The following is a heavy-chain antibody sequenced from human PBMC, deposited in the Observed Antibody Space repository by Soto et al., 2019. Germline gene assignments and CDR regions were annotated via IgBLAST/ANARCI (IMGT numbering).Heavy chain of an antibody. CDR2: TYYSGST. CDR1: GGSISSGDYY. Sequence: SETLSLTCTVSGGSISSGDYYWSWIRQPPGKGLEWIGYTYYSGSTYYNPSLKSRVTISVDTSKNQFSLKLSSVTAADTAVYYCARGHDFWSGYYNYWGQGALVTVS. D-gene: IGHD3-3*01. V-gene: IGHV4-30-4*01. J-gene: IGHJ4*02. CDR3: ARGHDFWSGYYNY.